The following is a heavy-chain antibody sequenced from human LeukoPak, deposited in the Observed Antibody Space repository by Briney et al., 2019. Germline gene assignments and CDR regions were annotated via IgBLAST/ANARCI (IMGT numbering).Heavy chain of an antibody. CDR1: GGSFSGYY. D-gene: IGHD1-1*01. V-gene: IGHV4-4*07. J-gene: IGHJ4*02. Sequence: SETLSLTCAVYGGSFSGYYWSWIRQPAGKGLEWIGRIYTSGSTNYNPSLKSRVTMSVDTSKNQFSLKLSSVTAADTAVYYCARDWDDPVNEYYFDYWGQGTLVTVSS. CDR3: ARDWDDPVNEYYFDY. CDR2: IYTSGST.